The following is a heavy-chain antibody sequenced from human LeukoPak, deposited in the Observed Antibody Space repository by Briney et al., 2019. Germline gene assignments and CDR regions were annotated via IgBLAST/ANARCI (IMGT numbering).Heavy chain of an antibody. Sequence: GGSLRLSCAASGFTFDDYAMHWVRQAPGKGLEWVSLISWDGGSTYYADSVKGRFTISRDNSKNSLYLQMNSLRAEDTALYYCAKDGRFYGSGSPYYYYYYMDVWGKGTTVTVSS. J-gene: IGHJ6*03. CDR2: ISWDGGST. CDR1: GFTFDDYA. V-gene: IGHV3-43D*03. D-gene: IGHD3-10*01. CDR3: AKDGRFYGSGSPYYYYYYMDV.